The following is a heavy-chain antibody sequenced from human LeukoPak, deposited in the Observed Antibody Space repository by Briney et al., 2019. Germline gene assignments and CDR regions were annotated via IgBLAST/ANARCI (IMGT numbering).Heavy chain of an antibody. D-gene: IGHD2-15*01. CDR3: ARGGVVAAAQNWFDP. J-gene: IGHJ5*02. CDR2: IYYSGST. CDR1: GGSISSSSYY. Sequence: SETLSLTCTVSGGSISSSSYYWSWIRQPPGKGLEWIGYIYYSGSTNYNPSLKSRVTISVDTSKNQFSLKLSSVTAADTAVYYCARGGVVAAAQNWFDPWGQGTLVTVSS. V-gene: IGHV4-61*05.